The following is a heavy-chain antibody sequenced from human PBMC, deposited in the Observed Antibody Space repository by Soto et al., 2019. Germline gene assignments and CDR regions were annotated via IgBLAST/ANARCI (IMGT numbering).Heavy chain of an antibody. D-gene: IGHD6-13*01. Sequence: EVQLVDSGGGLVKPGGYLRLYCAASGFTFSSYTMTWVRQAPGKGLEWVSSVSSSSTYIYYADSVKGRFIISRDNAKNSLYLQMNSLRAEDTAIYYCARGSHSTTWYGGQFDYWGQGTLVTVSS. CDR1: GFTFSSYT. J-gene: IGHJ4*02. CDR3: ARGSHSTTWYGGQFDY. V-gene: IGHV3-21*01. CDR2: VSSSSTYI.